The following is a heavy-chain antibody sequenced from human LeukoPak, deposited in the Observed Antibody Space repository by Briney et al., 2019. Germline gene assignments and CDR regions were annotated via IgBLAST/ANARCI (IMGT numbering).Heavy chain of an antibody. CDR3: ARLFQRNELNYYDSSGYSLGY. J-gene: IGHJ4*02. CDR2: ISPSGGST. CDR1: GYTFTSNY. V-gene: IGHV1-46*01. Sequence: GASVKVSCKAFGYTFTSNYMHWVRQAPGQGPEWMGVISPSGGSTTYAQKFQGRVTLTRDMSTSTDYLELSSLRSEDTAVYYCARLFQRNELNYYDSSGYSLGYWGQGTLVTVSS. D-gene: IGHD3-22*01.